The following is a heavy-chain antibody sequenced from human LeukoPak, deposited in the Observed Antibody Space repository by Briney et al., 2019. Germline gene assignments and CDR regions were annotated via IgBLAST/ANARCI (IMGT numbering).Heavy chain of an antibody. Sequence: ASVKVSCKAPGGTFSSYAISWVRQAPGQGLEWMGGIIPIFGTANYAQKFQGRVTITADESTSTAYMELSSLRSEDTAVYYCARDRGYSYDYYYYGMDVWGQGTTVTVSS. CDR2: IIPIFGTA. CDR1: GGTFSSYA. D-gene: IGHD5-18*01. V-gene: IGHV1-69*13. CDR3: ARDRGYSYDYYYYGMDV. J-gene: IGHJ6*02.